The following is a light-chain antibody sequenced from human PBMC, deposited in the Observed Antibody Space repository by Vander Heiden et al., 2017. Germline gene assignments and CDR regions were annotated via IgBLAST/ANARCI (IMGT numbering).Light chain of an antibody. J-gene: IGKJ2*01. CDR2: AAS. Sequence: IRMTQSPSSLSASTGDRVTITCRASQGISSYLAWYQQKPGKAPKLLIYAASTLQSGVPSRFSGSGSGTDFTLTISCLQSEDFATYYCQQDDSSPHTFGQGTKVEIK. V-gene: IGKV1-8*01. CDR3: QQDDSSPHT. CDR1: QGISSY.